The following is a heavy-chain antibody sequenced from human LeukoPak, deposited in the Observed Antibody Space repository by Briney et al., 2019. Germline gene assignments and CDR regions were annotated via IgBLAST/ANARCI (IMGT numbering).Heavy chain of an antibody. CDR3: ARRPDGYNYYDNWFDP. D-gene: IGHD5-24*01. CDR1: GGSFSGYY. CDR2: INHSGST. J-gene: IGHJ5*02. V-gene: IGHV4-34*01. Sequence: SETLSLTCAVYGGSFSGYYWSWIRQPPGKGLEWIGEINHSGSTNYNPSLKSRVTISVDTSKNQFSLKLSSVTAADTAVYYCARRPDGYNYYDNWFDPWGQGTLVTVSS.